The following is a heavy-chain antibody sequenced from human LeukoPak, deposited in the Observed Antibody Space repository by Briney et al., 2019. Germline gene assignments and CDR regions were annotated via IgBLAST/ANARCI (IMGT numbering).Heavy chain of an antibody. CDR2: ITSSSSTI. Sequence: GGSLRLSCAASGFTFNTYHMNWVRQAPGKGLEWVSYITSSSSTIYYADSVKGRFTISRDNAKNSLYLQMNSLRAEDTAVYYCAKDRRYYDSSGPFDYWGQGTLVTVSS. V-gene: IGHV3-48*01. CDR1: GFTFNTYH. J-gene: IGHJ4*02. D-gene: IGHD3-22*01. CDR3: AKDRRYYDSSGPFDY.